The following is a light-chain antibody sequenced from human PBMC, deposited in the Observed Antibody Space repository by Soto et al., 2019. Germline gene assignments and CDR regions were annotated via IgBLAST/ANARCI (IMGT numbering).Light chain of an antibody. CDR2: AAS. Sequence: IQMTQSPPSLSASTGDRFTITCLASQGISSYLAWYQQKPGKAPKLLIYAASTLQSGVPSRFSGSGSGTDFTLTISCLQSEDFATYYCQQYYSYPLITFGQGTRLENK. J-gene: IGKJ5*01. CDR1: QGISSY. V-gene: IGKV1-8*01. CDR3: QQYYSYPLIT.